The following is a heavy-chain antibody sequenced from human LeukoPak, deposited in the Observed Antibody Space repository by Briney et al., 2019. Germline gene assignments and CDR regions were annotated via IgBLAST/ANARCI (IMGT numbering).Heavy chain of an antibody. J-gene: IGHJ6*03. V-gene: IGHV4-61*02. CDR2: IYTSGST. CDR1: GGSISSGSYY. D-gene: IGHD5-18*01. Sequence: SQTLSLTCTVSGGSISSGSYYWSWIRQPAGKGLEWIGRIYTSGSTNYNPSLKSRVTISVDTSKNQFSLKLSSVTAADTAVNYCARDARGYSYGRPYYYMDVWGKGTTVTVSS. CDR3: ARDARGYSYGRPYYYMDV.